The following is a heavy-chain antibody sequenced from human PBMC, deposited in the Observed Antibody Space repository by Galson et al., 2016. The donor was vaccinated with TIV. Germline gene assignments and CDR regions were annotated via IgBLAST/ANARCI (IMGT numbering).Heavy chain of an antibody. CDR3: ARDDGYTSGSDY. Sequence: SVKVSCKASGYTFSDYYMHWVRQAPGQGLEWMGWINPNTGGTNYAQKFQGWASMTRDTSINTAYMELSRLKSDDTAVYYCARDDGYTSGSDYWGQGTQVTVSS. CDR2: INPNTGGT. D-gene: IGHD6-19*01. V-gene: IGHV1-2*04. CDR1: GYTFSDYY. J-gene: IGHJ4*02.